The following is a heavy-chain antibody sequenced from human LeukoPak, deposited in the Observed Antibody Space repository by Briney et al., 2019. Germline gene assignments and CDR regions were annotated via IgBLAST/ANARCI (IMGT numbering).Heavy chain of an antibody. CDR2: INPNSGGT. V-gene: IGHV1-2*02. CDR1: GYTFTGYY. Sequence: GASVKVSCKASGYTFTGYYMHWVRQAPGQGLEWMGWINPNSGGTNYAQKFQGRVTMTRDTSISTAYMELSRLRSDDTAVYYCARDQAYYDSSGFAQIDYWGQGTLVTVSS. CDR3: ARDQAYYDSSGFAQIDY. D-gene: IGHD3-22*01. J-gene: IGHJ4*02.